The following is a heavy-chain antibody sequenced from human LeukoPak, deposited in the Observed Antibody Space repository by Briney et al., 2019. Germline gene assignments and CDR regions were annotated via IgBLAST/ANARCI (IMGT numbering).Heavy chain of an antibody. CDR2: ISASGVMT. V-gene: IGHV3-23*01. J-gene: IGHJ4*02. Sequence: GGSLRLSCAASGFTFNNYAMTWVRQAPGKGLEWVSSISASGVMTYYADSVKGRFTVSRDNSKNSLYLQMSSLTAADTAVYYCAKDRSIGTYFPFDHWGQGTLVTVSS. CDR1: GFTFNNYA. CDR3: AKDRSIGTYFPFDH. D-gene: IGHD1-26*01.